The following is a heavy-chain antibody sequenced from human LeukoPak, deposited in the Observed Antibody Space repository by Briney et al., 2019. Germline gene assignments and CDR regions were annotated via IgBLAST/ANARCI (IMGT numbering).Heavy chain of an antibody. J-gene: IGHJ4*02. CDR1: EFTFSDYY. CDR3: ARASAGFDY. Sequence: PGGSLRLSCAASEFTFSDYYMSWVRQAPGKGLEWIGSIYHSGSTHYNPSLKSRVTISVDTSKNQFSLKLSSVTAADTAVYYCARASAGFDYWGQGTLVTVSS. CDR2: IYHSGST. V-gene: IGHV4-38-2*01. D-gene: IGHD6-13*01.